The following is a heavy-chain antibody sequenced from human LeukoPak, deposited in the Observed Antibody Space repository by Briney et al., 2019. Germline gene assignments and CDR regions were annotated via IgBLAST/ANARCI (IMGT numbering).Heavy chain of an antibody. V-gene: IGHV4-30-2*01. D-gene: IGHD3-22*01. J-gene: IGHJ4*02. CDR3: ARSGYYSKSNVDY. CDR1: GGSISSGGYY. Sequence: SQTLSLTCTVSGGSISSGGYYWSWIRQPPGKGLEWIGEINHSGSTNYNPSLKSRVTISVDTSKNQFSLKLSSVTAVDTAVYYCARSGYYSKSNVDYWGQGTLVTVSS. CDR2: INHSGST.